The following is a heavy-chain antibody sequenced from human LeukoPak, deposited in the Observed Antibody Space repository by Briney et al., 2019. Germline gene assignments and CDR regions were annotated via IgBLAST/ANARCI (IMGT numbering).Heavy chain of an antibody. CDR3: ARDRYSSGWPPGTIDY. Sequence: GGSLRLSCAASGFTFTSFAIHWVRQAPGKGLVWLTVISYDGRYKYYADSVMGRFTISRDNSKNAVYLQMNSLRGEDAAVYYCARDRYSSGWPPGTIDYWGQGTLVTVSS. D-gene: IGHD6-19*01. J-gene: IGHJ4*02. V-gene: IGHV3-30*04. CDR2: ISYDGRYK. CDR1: GFTFTSFA.